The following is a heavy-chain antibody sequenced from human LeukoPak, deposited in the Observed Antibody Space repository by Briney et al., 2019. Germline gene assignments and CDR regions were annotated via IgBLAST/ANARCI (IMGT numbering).Heavy chain of an antibody. J-gene: IGHJ4*02. V-gene: IGHV4-39*07. D-gene: IGHD6-19*01. CDR2: IYYSGST. CDR3: ARVPIAVAGTDY. Sequence: SETLSLTCTDSGASISSSIYYWGWIRQPPGKGLEYIGNIYYSGSTYQNPSLKSRVTISIDTSKNQFSLKLSSVTAADTAVYYCARVPIAVAGTDYWGQGTLVTVSS. CDR1: GASISSSIYY.